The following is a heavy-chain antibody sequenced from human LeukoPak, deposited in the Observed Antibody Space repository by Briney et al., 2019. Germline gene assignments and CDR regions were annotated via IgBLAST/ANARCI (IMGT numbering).Heavy chain of an antibody. CDR2: ISSSSSYI. J-gene: IGHJ6*02. CDR3: ARDYYYDSSGYYYWGADRPRGMDV. Sequence: SGGSLRLSCAASGFTFSSYSMNWVRQAPGKGLEWVSSISSSSSYIYYADSVKGRFTISRDNAKNSLYLQMNSLRAEDTAVYYCARDYYYDSSGYYYWGADRPRGMDVWGQGTTVTVSS. V-gene: IGHV3-21*01. D-gene: IGHD3-22*01. CDR1: GFTFSSYS.